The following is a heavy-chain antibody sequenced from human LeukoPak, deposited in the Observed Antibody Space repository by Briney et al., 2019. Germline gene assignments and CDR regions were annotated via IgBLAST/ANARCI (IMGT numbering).Heavy chain of an antibody. Sequence: PSETLSLTCTVSGGSISSGGYYWSWIRQHPGKGLEWIGYIYYSGSTYYNPSLKSRVTISVDTSKNQFSLKLSSVTAADTAVYYCARSKWLRSPFDYWGQGTLVTVSS. CDR2: IYYSGST. J-gene: IGHJ4*02. V-gene: IGHV4-31*03. CDR3: ARSKWLRSPFDY. D-gene: IGHD5-12*01. CDR1: GGSISSGGYY.